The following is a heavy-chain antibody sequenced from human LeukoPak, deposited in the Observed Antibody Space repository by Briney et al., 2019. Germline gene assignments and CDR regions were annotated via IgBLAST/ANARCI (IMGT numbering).Heavy chain of an antibody. J-gene: IGHJ3*02. CDR1: GFTFSSYS. CDR2: ISSSSSYI. Sequence: GGSLRLSCAASGFTFSSYSMNWVRQAPGKGLEWVSSISSSSSYIYYADSVKGRFTISRDNAKNSLYLQMNSLRAEDTALYYCARVPINSSGYFRSMRQDSFDIWGQGTMVTVSS. V-gene: IGHV3-21*01. CDR3: ARVPINSSGYFRSMRQDSFDI. D-gene: IGHD3-22*01.